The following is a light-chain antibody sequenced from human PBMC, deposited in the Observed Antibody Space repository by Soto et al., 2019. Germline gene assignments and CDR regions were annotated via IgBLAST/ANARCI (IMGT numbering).Light chain of an antibody. CDR1: QSLVLSDGSTY. CDR3: MQSPHWPPIT. CDR2: RVS. J-gene: IGKJ5*01. Sequence: DVLMTQSPLSLPVTIGQPASISCRSSQSLVLSDGSTYLFWFQQRPGQSPRRLIYRVSDRDSGVPDRFSGSGSGTDFTLKISRVEAEDVAIYYCMQSPHWPPITFGQGTRLEI. V-gene: IGKV2-30*02.